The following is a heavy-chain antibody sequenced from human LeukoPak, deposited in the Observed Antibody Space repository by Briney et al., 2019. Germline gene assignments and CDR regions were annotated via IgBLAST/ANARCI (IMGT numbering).Heavy chain of an antibody. J-gene: IGHJ4*02. CDR3: AKSPEGRYFDWDTPVYFDY. CDR1: GFTFSSYA. D-gene: IGHD3-9*01. V-gene: IGHV3-30*04. CDR2: ISYDGSNK. Sequence: AGGSLRLSCAASGFTFSSYAMHWVRQAPGKGLEWVAVISYDGSNKYYADSVKGRFTISRDNSKNTLYLQMNSLRAEDTAVYYCAKSPEGRYFDWDTPVYFDYWGQGTLVTVSS.